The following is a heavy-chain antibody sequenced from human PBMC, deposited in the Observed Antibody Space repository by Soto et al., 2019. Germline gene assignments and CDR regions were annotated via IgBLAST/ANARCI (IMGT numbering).Heavy chain of an antibody. CDR3: ARETDTAMDRLYYYYGMDV. Sequence: HPGGSLRLSCEASGFRFINFAMSWVRQAPGKGLEWVSGISGSGGSTYYADSVQGRFTISGDSSKNTLYLQMNSLRAEDTAVYYCARETDTAMDRLYYYYGMDVWGQGTTVTVSS. D-gene: IGHD5-18*01. J-gene: IGHJ6*02. V-gene: IGHV3-23*01. CDR2: ISGSGGST. CDR1: GFRFINFA.